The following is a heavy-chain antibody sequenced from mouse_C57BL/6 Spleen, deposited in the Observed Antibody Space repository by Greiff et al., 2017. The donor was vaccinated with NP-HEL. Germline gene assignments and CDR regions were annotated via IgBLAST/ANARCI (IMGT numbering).Heavy chain of an antibody. CDR3: ARGPPYYYGSDWYFDV. CDR2: ISYDGSN. CDR1: GYSITSGYY. D-gene: IGHD1-1*01. J-gene: IGHJ1*03. V-gene: IGHV3-6*01. Sequence: EVQLQQSGPGLVKPSQSLSLTCSVTGYSITSGYYWNWIRQFPGNKLEWMGYISYDGSNNYNPSLKNRISITRDTSKNQFFLKLNSVTTEDTATYYCARGPPYYYGSDWYFDVWGTGTTVTVSS.